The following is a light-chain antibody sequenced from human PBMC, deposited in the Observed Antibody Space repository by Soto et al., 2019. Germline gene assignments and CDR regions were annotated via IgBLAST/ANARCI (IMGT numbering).Light chain of an antibody. V-gene: IGKV1-27*01. CDR1: QDIGNF. J-gene: IGKJ4*01. CDR3: QKSDSAPLT. Sequence: DIQMTQSPSSLSASVGDRVTITCRASQDIGNFLAWYQQKPGKVPKLLIYAASTLQSGVPSRFSGSGSGTDFTLTISSLQPEDVATFYCQKSDSAPLTFGGGTKVEI. CDR2: AAS.